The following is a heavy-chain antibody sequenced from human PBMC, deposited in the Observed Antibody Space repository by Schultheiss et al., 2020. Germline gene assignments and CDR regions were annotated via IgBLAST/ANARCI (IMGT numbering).Heavy chain of an antibody. Sequence: SETLSLTCAVYGGSFSGYYWSWIRQPPGKGLEWIGEINHSGSTNYNPSLKSRVTISVDTSKNQFSLKLSSVTAADTAVYYCARDNYYDSSGNSWGQGTLVTVSS. CDR2: INHSGST. V-gene: IGHV4-34*01. J-gene: IGHJ4*02. D-gene: IGHD3-22*01. CDR1: GGSFSGYY. CDR3: ARDNYYDSSGNS.